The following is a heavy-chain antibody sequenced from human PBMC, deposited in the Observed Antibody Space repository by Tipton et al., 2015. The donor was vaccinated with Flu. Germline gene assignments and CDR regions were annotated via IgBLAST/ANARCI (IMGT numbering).Heavy chain of an antibody. J-gene: IGHJ4*02. CDR2: VYTSGTT. CDR3: ARSRLFSSPHDY. CDR1: SGSISSGSYY. V-gene: IGHV4-61*02. Sequence: TLSLTCTSGSISSGSYYWSWIRQPAGKGLEWIGRVYTSGTTIYNPSLKSRVTISIDTSKNHFSLNLSSVTAADTAVYYCARSRLFSSPHDYWGQGTLVTVSS. D-gene: IGHD6-19*01.